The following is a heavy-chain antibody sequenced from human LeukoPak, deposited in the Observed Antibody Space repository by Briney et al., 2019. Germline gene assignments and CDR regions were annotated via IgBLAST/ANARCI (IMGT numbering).Heavy chain of an antibody. V-gene: IGHV1-3*01. CDR2: INAGNGNT. Sequence: ASVKFSCKASGYTFTSYGISWGRQAPGQRPEWMGWINAGNGNTKYSQKFQGRVTITRDTSASTAYMELSGLTSEDTAVYYCARGPRAAADDYWGQGTLVTVSS. CDR1: GYTFTSYG. J-gene: IGHJ4*02. CDR3: ARGPRAAADDY. D-gene: IGHD6-13*01.